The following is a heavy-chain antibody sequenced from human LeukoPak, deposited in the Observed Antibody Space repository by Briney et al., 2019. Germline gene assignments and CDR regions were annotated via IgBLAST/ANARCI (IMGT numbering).Heavy chain of an antibody. CDR3: AKPEVGYGSAFDI. Sequence: GGSLRLSCAASGFTFSSCGMHWVRQAPGKGLEWVAFIRYDGSNKYYADSVKGRFTISRDNSKNTLYLQMNSLRAEDTAVYYCAKPEVGYGSAFDIWGQGTMVTVSS. V-gene: IGHV3-30*02. D-gene: IGHD4-17*01. CDR1: GFTFSSCG. J-gene: IGHJ3*02. CDR2: IRYDGSNK.